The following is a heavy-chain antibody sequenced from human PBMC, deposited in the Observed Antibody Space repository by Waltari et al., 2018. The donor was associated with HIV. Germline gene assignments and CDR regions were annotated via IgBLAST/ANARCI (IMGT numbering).Heavy chain of an antibody. V-gene: IGHV4-31*01. CDR3: ARDRDGSGALDY. Sequence: QVQLQESGPGRVKPSQTLSITCTVSGGAISNGGYYWSWIRQHPGKGLQWIGYIYDSGRTYYNPSLRSLVTLSVDTSKNQFSLKVKSVTAADTAMYYCARDRDGSGALDYWGQGNLVTVSA. CDR1: GGAISNGGYY. CDR2: IYDSGRT. J-gene: IGHJ4*02. D-gene: IGHD3-10*01.